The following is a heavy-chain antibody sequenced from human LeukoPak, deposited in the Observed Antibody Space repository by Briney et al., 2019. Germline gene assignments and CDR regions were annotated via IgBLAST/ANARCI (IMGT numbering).Heavy chain of an antibody. CDR3: AKDLGIGAAEWSDP. Sequence: GGSLRLYCAACGFTFSSYAMSWVRQAPGKALEWLSAISGSGVNTYYTDSVKGRVTISRDNSKNTLYLQMNSLRAEDTAVYYCAKDLGIGAAEWSDPWGQGTLVTVSS. CDR1: GFTFSSYA. D-gene: IGHD6-13*01. J-gene: IGHJ5*02. CDR2: ISGSGVNT. V-gene: IGHV3-23*01.